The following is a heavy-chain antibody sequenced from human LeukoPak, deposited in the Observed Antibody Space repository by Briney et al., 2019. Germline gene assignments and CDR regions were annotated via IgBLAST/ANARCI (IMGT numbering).Heavy chain of an antibody. CDR2: ISSSGSTI. Sequence: PGGSLRLSCAASGFTFSSYEMNWVRQAPGKGLEWVSYISSSGSTIYYADSVKGRFTISRDNAKNSLYLQMNSLRAEATAVYYCATLVNYWSFDYWGQGTLVTVSS. V-gene: IGHV3-48*03. CDR3: ATLVNYWSFDY. J-gene: IGHJ4*02. CDR1: GFTFSSYE. D-gene: IGHD1-1*01.